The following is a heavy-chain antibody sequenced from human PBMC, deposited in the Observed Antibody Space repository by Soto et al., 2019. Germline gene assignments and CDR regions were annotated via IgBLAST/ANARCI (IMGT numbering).Heavy chain of an antibody. D-gene: IGHD3-22*01. Sequence: PSETLSLTCTVSGGSITSSEYYWAWIRQPPGKGLQFVGTIYYSGSSYSNPSLKSRLSMSVDTSKNQFSLTMKSVTAADTGVYYCARGRWLNRRGFDYWGQGTLVTVSS. CDR3: ARGRWLNRRGFDY. V-gene: IGHV4-39*02. CDR2: IYYSGSS. CDR1: GGSITSSEYY. J-gene: IGHJ4*02.